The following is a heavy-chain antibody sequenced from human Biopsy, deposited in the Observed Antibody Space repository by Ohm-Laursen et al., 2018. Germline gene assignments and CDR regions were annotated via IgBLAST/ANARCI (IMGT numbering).Heavy chain of an antibody. CDR2: IKHSGST. Sequence: SQTLSLTCAVYVGSFSGYYWSWIRQPPGKGLEWIGEIKHSGSTNYNPSLKSRVTISVDTSNNQFSLKLSSLTAADTAVYYCARHSFGSGRDFWGQGTLVTVSS. CDR1: VGSFSGYY. D-gene: IGHD3-10*01. CDR3: ARHSFGSGRDF. J-gene: IGHJ4*02. V-gene: IGHV4-34*01.